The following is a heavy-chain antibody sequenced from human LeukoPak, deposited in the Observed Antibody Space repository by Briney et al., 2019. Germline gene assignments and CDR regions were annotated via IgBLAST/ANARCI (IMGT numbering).Heavy chain of an antibody. Sequence: GESLKISCKGSGYSFTSYWIGWVRQMPGKGLEWMGIIYPGDSDTRYSPSCQGQVTISADKSISTAYLQWSSLKASDTAMYYCARPPVLGATNDAFDIWGQGTMVTVSS. V-gene: IGHV5-51*01. CDR1: GYSFTSYW. CDR3: ARPPVLGATNDAFDI. J-gene: IGHJ3*02. CDR2: IYPGDSDT. D-gene: IGHD1-26*01.